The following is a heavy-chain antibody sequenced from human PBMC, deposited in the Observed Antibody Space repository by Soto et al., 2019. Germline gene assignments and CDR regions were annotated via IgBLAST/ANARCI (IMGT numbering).Heavy chain of an antibody. CDR3: ARDHRSGSYPPFDH. Sequence: QVQRGQSGAEVKKPGASVKVSCKASGYTFSSYGISWVRQAPGQGLEWMGWISAYNDNTNYAQKVQGRITMTTDTSTSTAHMELRSLTSDDTALYYCARDHRSGSYPPFDHWGQGTLVTVSS. D-gene: IGHD1-26*01. V-gene: IGHV1-18*01. CDR2: ISAYNDNT. CDR1: GYTFSSYG. J-gene: IGHJ4*02.